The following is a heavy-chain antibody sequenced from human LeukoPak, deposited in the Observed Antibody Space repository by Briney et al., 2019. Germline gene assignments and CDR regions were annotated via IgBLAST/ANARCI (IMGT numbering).Heavy chain of an antibody. CDR1: GFTFSDYY. CDR2: ISSSGSTI. CDR3: AKDLPSRWLPDY. D-gene: IGHD3-22*01. J-gene: IGHJ4*02. Sequence: GGSLRLSCAASGFTFSDYYMSWIRQAPGKGLEWVSYISSSGSTIYYADSVKGRFTISRDNSKNTLYLQMNSLRAEDTAVYYCAKDLPSRWLPDYWGQGTLVTVSS. V-gene: IGHV3-11*01.